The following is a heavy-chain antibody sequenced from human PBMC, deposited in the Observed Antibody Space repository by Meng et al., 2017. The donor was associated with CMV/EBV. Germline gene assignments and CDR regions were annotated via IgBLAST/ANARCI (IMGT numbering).Heavy chain of an antibody. J-gene: IGHJ4*02. D-gene: IGHD3-9*01. CDR3: AYYDILTGLRN. CDR1: GGSFSGYY. Sequence: SETLSLTCAVYGGSFSGYYWSWIRQPPGKGLEWIGEINHSGSTNYNPSLKSRVTISVDTSKNQFPLKLSSVTAADTAVYYCAYYDILTGLRNWGQGTLVTVSS. CDR2: INHSGST. V-gene: IGHV4-34*01.